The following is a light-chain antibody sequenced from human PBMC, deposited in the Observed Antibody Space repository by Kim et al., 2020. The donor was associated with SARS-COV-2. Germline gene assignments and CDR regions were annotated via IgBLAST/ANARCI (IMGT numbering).Light chain of an antibody. CDR3: QQSYSTPLVT. V-gene: IGKV1-39*01. CDR2: AAS. Sequence: DIQMTQSPSSLSASVGDRVTITCRASQSISSYLNWYQQKPGKAPKLLIYAASSLQSGVPSRFSGSGSGTDFTLTISSLQPEDFATYYCQQSYSTPLVTCGGGTKLEI. J-gene: IGKJ4*01. CDR1: QSISSY.